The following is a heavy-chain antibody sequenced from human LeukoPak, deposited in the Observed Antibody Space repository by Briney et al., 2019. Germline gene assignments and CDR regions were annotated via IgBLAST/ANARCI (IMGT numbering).Heavy chain of an antibody. J-gene: IGHJ3*02. CDR2: IYYSGST. CDR1: GGSISSYY. Sequence: SSETLSLTCTVSGGSISSYYWSWIRQPPGKGLEWIGYIYYSGSTNYNPSLKSRVTISVDTSKNQFSLKLSSVTAADTAVYYCARGSDSSGYFAFDIWGQGTMVTVSS. CDR3: ARGSDSSGYFAFDI. D-gene: IGHD3-22*01. V-gene: IGHV4-59*01.